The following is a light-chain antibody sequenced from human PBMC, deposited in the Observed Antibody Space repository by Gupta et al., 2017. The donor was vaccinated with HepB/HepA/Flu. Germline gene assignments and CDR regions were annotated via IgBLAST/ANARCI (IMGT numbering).Light chain of an antibody. J-gene: IGLJ3*02. V-gene: IGLV2-14*03. CDR3: TSYTTSNTPA. CDR1: SADVGGYNF. CDR2: DVT. Sequence: SVLPQPALLSGPPRPSITISCTGTSADVGGYNFVYWFQQHPGKAPKLIIHDVTNRPSGVSDRFSGSKSGNTASLTISGLQADDEADYYCTSYTTSNTPAFGGGTKVTVL.